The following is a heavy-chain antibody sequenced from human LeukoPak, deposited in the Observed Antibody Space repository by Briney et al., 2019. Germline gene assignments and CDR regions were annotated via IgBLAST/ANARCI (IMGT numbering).Heavy chain of an antibody. Sequence: PGGSLRLSCAASGFTFSTYGMHWVRQAPGKGLEWVTYIHHDGSHIHYADSVKGRFTISRDNSKNTLYLQMNSLRAEDTAVYYCARCPMGAFDIWGQGTMVTVSS. J-gene: IGHJ3*02. CDR2: IHHDGSHI. D-gene: IGHD3-10*01. V-gene: IGHV3-30*02. CDR3: ARCPMGAFDI. CDR1: GFTFSTYG.